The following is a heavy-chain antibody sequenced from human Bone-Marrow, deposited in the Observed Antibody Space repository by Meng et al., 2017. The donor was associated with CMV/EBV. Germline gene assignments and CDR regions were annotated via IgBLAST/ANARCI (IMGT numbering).Heavy chain of an antibody. V-gene: IGHV3-21*01. D-gene: IGHD3-22*01. J-gene: IGHJ3*02. CDR1: GFTFSSYS. Sequence: GESLKISCAASGFTFSSYSMNWVRQAPGKGLEWVSSISSSSSYIYYADSVKGRFTISRDNAKNSLYLQMNSLRAEDTAVYYCARDQRDYYDSSGYYSEGDAFDIWGQGAMVTF. CDR2: ISSSSSYI. CDR3: ARDQRDYYDSSGYYSEGDAFDI.